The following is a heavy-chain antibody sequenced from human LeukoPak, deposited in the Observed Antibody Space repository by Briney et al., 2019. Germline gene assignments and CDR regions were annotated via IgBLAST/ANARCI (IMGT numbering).Heavy chain of an antibody. CDR2: IYTSGST. V-gene: IGHV4-61*02. CDR1: GGSISSGSYY. J-gene: IGHJ5*02. D-gene: IGHD3-3*01. Sequence: NPSQTLSLTCTVSGGSISSGSYYWSWIRQAAGKGLEWIGRIYTSGSTNYNPSLKSRVTISVDTSKNQFSLKLSSVTAADTAVYYCARAYDFWSGYYYPWGQGTLVTVSS. CDR3: ARAYDFWSGYYYP.